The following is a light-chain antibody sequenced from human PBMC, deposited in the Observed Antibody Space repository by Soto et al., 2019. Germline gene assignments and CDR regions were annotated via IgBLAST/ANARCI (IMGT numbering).Light chain of an antibody. Sequence: DVQMTQSPSSLSAFVGDRVTITCRASQGIAPYLAWFQQKPGKVPKLLIYAASSLQSGVPSRFSGSGSGTDFTLTISSLQPEDFATYYCQQSYSTPITFGQGTRLEIK. CDR2: AAS. V-gene: IGKV1-39*01. J-gene: IGKJ5*01. CDR1: QGIAPY. CDR3: QQSYSTPIT.